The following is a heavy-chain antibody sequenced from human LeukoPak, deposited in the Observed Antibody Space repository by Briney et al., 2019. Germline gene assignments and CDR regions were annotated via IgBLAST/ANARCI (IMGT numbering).Heavy chain of an antibody. J-gene: IGHJ6*02. CDR2: IYHSGST. V-gene: IGHV4-4*02. CDR3: ARLGAAVADTEKTPAYYYGMDV. Sequence: PSETLSLTCAVSGGSISSNNWWGWVRQPPGKGLEWIGEIYHSGSTNYNPSLKSRVTISVDKSKNQFSLKLSSVTAADTAVYYCARLGAAVADTEKTPAYYYGMDVWGQGTTVTVSS. CDR1: GGSISSNNW. D-gene: IGHD6-19*01.